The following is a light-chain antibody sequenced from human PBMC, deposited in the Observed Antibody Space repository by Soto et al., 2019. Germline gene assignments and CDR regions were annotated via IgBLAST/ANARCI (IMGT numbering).Light chain of an antibody. V-gene: IGLV2-8*01. CDR3: HSYAGSNTLYV. Sequence: QSVLTQPPSASGSPGQSVTISCTGTSSDVGGYNYVSWYQQHPGKAPKLMIYEVSKRPSAVPDRFSGSKSGNTASLTVSGLQAEDEADYYGHSYAGSNTLYVFGTGTKAPS. CDR1: SSDVGGYNY. J-gene: IGLJ1*01. CDR2: EVS.